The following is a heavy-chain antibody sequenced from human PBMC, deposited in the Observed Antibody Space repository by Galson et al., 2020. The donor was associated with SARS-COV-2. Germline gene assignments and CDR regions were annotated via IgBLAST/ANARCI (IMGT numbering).Heavy chain of an antibody. CDR3: ARDATSSGWFNWFDP. D-gene: IGHD6-19*01. Sequence: SETLSLTCSVSGGSISSTSYLWGWIRQPPGKGLEWIGSIYNTGSTQYNPSPESRATISVDTSKNHFSLKLSSVTAADTAVYYCARDATSSGWFNWFDPWGRGTLVTISS. CDR2: IYNTGST. V-gene: IGHV4-39*07. CDR1: GGSISSTSYL. J-gene: IGHJ5*02.